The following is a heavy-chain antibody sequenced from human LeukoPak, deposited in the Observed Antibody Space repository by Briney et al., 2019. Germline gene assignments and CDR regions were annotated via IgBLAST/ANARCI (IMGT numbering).Heavy chain of an antibody. V-gene: IGHV3-7*05. CDR3: ARGGVSRAAFDV. CDR1: EFTFNRYW. J-gene: IGHJ3*01. CDR2: IKEDGSEK. Sequence: GGSLRLSCAASEFTFNRYWMSWVRQAPGKGPEWVANIKEDGSEKSYVDSVKGRFTISRDNAKNSLYLEMDSLRVEDTAVYSCARGGVSRAAFDVWGQGTMVTVSS.